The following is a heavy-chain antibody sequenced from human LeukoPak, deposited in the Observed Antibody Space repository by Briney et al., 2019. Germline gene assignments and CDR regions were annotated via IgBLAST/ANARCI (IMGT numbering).Heavy chain of an antibody. V-gene: IGHV3-23*01. J-gene: IGHJ4*02. CDR1: GFTFSSYA. D-gene: IGHD2-15*01. CDR3: AKGLCSGGSCGPIDY. CDR2: ISGSGGST. Sequence: PGGSLRLSCAASGFTFSSYAMSWVRQAPGKGLEWVSAISGSGGSTYYADSVKGRFTISRDNSKNTLFLQMNSLRAEDTAIYYCAKGLCSGGSCGPIDYWGQGTRVTVSS.